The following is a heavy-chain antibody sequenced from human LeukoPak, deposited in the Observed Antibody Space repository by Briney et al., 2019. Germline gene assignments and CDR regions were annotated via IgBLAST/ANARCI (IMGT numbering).Heavy chain of an antibody. V-gene: IGHV4-31*03. CDR3: ARRSEYHWFDP. J-gene: IGHJ5*02. CDR2: IYYSGST. CDR1: GGSIGSGGYY. D-gene: IGHD2-2*01. Sequence: SQTLSLTCTVSGGSIGSGGYYWSWIRQHPGKGLEWIGYIYYSGSTYYNPSLKSRVTISVDTSRNQFSLRLSSVTAADTAVYYCARRSEYHWFDPWGQGTLVTVSS.